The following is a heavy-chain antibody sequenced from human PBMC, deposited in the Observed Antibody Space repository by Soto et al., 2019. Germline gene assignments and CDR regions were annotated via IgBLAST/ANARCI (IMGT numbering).Heavy chain of an antibody. CDR2: INHGGNT. V-gene: IGHV4-30-2*01. CDR1: GGSISNDGYS. Sequence: QLQLQESGSGLVKSSQTLSLACAVSGGSISNDGYSWSWIRQPPGKGLEWIGYINHGGNTYYNPSLKSRVTISVDRSKNQFSLKLSTVTAADTAMYYCARGLERDPYNLDFWGQGTLVTVSS. D-gene: IGHD3-3*01. CDR3: ARGLERDPYNLDF. J-gene: IGHJ4*02.